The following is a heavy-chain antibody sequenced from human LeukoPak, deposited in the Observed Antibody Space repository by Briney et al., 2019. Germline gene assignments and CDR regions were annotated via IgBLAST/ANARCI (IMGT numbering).Heavy chain of an antibody. CDR2: INHSGST. CDR1: GGSFSDYY. Sequence: SETLSLTCAVYGGSFSDYYWSWIRQPPGKGLEWIGEINHSGSTNYNPSLESRVTISIDTSENQFSLKLSSVTAADTAVYYCARAVRRAYYYYMDVWGKGTTVTVSS. V-gene: IGHV4-34*01. CDR3: ARAVRRAYYYYMDV. J-gene: IGHJ6*03. D-gene: IGHD3-22*01.